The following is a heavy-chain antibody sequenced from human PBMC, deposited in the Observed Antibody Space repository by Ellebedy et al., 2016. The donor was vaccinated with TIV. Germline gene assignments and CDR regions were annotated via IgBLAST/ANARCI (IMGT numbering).Heavy chain of an antibody. Sequence: PGGSLRLSCTGSGSSFTSYWIGRVRQMPGKGLGWMGIIYPGDSDTRYSPSFQGQVTIAADKSISTAYLQWSSLKASDTAMYYCARRWDSSGWSDYWGQGTLVTVSS. CDR2: IYPGDSDT. V-gene: IGHV5-51*01. CDR1: GSSFTSYW. CDR3: ARRWDSSGWSDY. J-gene: IGHJ4*02. D-gene: IGHD6-19*01.